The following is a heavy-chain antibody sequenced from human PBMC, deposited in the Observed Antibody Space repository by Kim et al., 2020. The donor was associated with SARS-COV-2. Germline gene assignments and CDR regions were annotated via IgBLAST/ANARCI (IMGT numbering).Heavy chain of an antibody. J-gene: IGHJ6*02. CDR1: GFTFSSYE. CDR2: ISSSGSTI. CDR3: ARGDSSGPTMYYYYYGMDV. D-gene: IGHD2-15*01. Sequence: GGSLRLSCAASGFTFSSYEMNWVRQAPGKGLEWFSYISSSGSTIYYADSVKGRFTISRDNAKNSLYLQMNSLRAEDTAVYYCARGDSSGPTMYYYYYGMDVWGQGTTVTVSS. V-gene: IGHV3-48*03.